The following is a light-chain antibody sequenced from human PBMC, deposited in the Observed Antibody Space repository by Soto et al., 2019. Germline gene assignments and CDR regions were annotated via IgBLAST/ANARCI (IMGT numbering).Light chain of an antibody. V-gene: IGKV1-33*01. CDR2: DAS. CDR1: QDISNY. J-gene: IGKJ5*01. Sequence: DIQMPQSPSSLSASVGDRVTITCQASQDISNYLNWYQQKPGKAPKLLIYDASNLETEVPSRFSGSRSGTDFTFTISNLQPEDIATYYCQQYDNLPSITFGQGTRLEIK. CDR3: QQYDNLPSIT.